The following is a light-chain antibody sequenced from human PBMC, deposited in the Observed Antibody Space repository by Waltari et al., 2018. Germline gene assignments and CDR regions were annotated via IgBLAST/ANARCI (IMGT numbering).Light chain of an antibody. Sequence: QLVLTQSPSASASLGASVKLTCPLSSGHSSYAIAWHQQQPEKGPRYLMKLKSDGSHSKGDGIPDRFSGSSSGAERYLTISSLQSEDEADYYCQTWGTGIQGVFGGGTKLTVL. V-gene: IGLV4-69*01. J-gene: IGLJ3*02. CDR2: LKSDGSH. CDR3: QTWGTGIQGV. CDR1: SGHSSYA.